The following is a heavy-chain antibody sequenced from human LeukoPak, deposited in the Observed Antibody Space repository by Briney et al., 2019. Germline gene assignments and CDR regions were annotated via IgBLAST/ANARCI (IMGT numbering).Heavy chain of an antibody. CDR3: AKDPRGYSLASMGEYFQH. Sequence: GRSLRLSCAASGFTFSSYGMHWVRQAPGKGLEWVAVISYDGSNKYYADSVKGRFSISRDISKNTVYVQMNSLRADDTAVYYCAKDPRGYSLASMGEYFQHWGQGTLVIVSS. D-gene: IGHD5-12*01. V-gene: IGHV3-30*18. CDR2: ISYDGSNK. J-gene: IGHJ1*01. CDR1: GFTFSSYG.